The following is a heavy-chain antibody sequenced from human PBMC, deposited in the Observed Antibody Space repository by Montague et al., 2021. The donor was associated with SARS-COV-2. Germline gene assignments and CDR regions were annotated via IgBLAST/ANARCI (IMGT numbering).Heavy chain of an antibody. CDR2: VLCNKGT. J-gene: IGHJ4*02. CDR3: VRHPHYDGLSGPPDF. V-gene: IGHV4-59*08. Sequence: SETLSLTCTVSGVSVTDYYWCWIWQPPGKGLEWVGDVLCNKGTNTNPSPKSRVAISVDTSKNQFSLRLTSVTAADTASYYCVRHPHYDGLSGPPDFWGQGTLVTVSS. D-gene: IGHD3-3*01. CDR1: GVSVTDYY.